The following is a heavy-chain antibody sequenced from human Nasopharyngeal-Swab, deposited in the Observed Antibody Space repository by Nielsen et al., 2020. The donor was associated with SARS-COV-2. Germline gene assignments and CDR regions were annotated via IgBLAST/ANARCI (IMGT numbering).Heavy chain of an antibody. Sequence: WGRQAPDQRLEWIGWIVVGSGNTNYAQKFQERVTITRDMSASTAYMELSSLRSEDTAVYYCAASLPYDSSGYYSWGQGTLVTVSS. CDR3: AASLPYDSSGYYS. J-gene: IGHJ4*02. D-gene: IGHD3-22*01. V-gene: IGHV1-58*01. CDR2: IVVGSGNT.